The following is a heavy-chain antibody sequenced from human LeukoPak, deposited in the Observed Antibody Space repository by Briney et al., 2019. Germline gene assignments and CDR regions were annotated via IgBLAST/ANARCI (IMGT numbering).Heavy chain of an antibody. CDR3: ARETLNCGGDCFDY. V-gene: IGHV3-48*03. CDR2: INTGVRSA. J-gene: IGHJ4*02. Sequence: GGSLRLSCIGYGFSFRDYEFNWLRQAPGKWLEWISYINTGVRSAYYAGSVKGRFTISRDDANSAVHLEMNSLRAEDTAIYYCARETLNCGGDCFDYWGQGALVTV. CDR1: GFSFRDYE. D-gene: IGHD2-21*01.